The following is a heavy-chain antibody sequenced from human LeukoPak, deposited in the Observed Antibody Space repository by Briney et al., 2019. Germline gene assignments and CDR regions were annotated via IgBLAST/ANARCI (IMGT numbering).Heavy chain of an antibody. CDR2: ISAYNGNT. D-gene: IGHD3-22*01. CDR3: ASAPPDYYDSSGYFAFDI. V-gene: IGHV1-18*01. Sequence: ASVKVSCKASGYTFTSYGISWVRQAPGQGLEWMGWISAYNGNTNYAQKLQGRVTMTTDTSTSTAYMELRSLRSDDTAVYYCASAPPDYYDSSGYFAFDIWGQGTMVTVSS. CDR1: GYTFTSYG. J-gene: IGHJ3*02.